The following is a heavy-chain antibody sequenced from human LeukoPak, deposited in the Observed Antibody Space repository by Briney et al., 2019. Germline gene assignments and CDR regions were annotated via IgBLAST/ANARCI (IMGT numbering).Heavy chain of an antibody. CDR2: INPNSGGT. CDR1: GYTFTGYY. CDR3: ARGRRITMIVVVPLDAFDI. D-gene: IGHD3-22*01. J-gene: IGHJ3*02. Sequence: ASVKVSCKASGYTFTGYYMRWVRQAPGQGLEWMGWINPNSGGTNYAQKFQGRVTMTRDTSISTAYMELSRLRSDDTAVYYCARGRRITMIVVVPLDAFDIWGQGTMVTVSS. V-gene: IGHV1-2*02.